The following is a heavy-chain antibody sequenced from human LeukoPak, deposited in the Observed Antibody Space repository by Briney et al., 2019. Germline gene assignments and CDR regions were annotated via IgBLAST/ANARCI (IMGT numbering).Heavy chain of an antibody. Sequence: SETLSLTCTVSGGSISSNYWSWIRQPAGKGLEWIGRIYTSGSTRSTNYNASLKSRVTMSVYTSKNQFSLKLSSVTAADTAVYYCTRGPQGRDGYTIDYWGQGTLVTVSS. CDR2: IYTSGSTRST. D-gene: IGHD5-24*01. CDR1: GGSISSNY. CDR3: TRGPQGRDGYTIDY. J-gene: IGHJ4*02. V-gene: IGHV4-4*07.